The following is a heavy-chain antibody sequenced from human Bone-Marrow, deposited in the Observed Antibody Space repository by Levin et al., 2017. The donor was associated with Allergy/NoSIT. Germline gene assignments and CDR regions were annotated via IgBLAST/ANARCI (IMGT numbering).Heavy chain of an antibody. D-gene: IGHD2-2*01. J-gene: IGHJ4*02. CDR1: GFTFSSYG. V-gene: IGHV3-30*18. CDR3: AKVAEIVVVPAAMSDY. Sequence: GESLKISCAASGFTFSSYGMHWVRQAPGKGLEWVAVISYDGSNKYYADSVKGRFTISRDNSKNTLYLQMNSLRAEDTAVYYCAKVAEIVVVPAAMSDYWGQGTLVTVSS. CDR2: ISYDGSNK.